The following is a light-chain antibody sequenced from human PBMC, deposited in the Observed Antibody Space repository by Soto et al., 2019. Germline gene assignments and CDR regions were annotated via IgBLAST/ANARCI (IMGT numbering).Light chain of an antibody. Sequence: SYDLTQPPSASVAPGRTATSTCGGNNIGSKSVHWYQQRPGQAPVLVVYDDGDRPSGIPERFAGSNSGNTATLTISRVEAGDEADYYCQVWESSSGHYVFGSGTKVTVL. V-gene: IGLV3-21*03. CDR2: DDG. CDR1: NIGSKS. J-gene: IGLJ1*01. CDR3: QVWESSSGHYV.